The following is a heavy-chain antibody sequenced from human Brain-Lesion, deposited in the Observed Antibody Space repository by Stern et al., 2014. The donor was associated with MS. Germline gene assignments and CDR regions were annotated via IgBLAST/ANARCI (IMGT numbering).Heavy chain of an antibody. Sequence: VQPVQSGGKLIQPGESLRISGAASGFSVSNNYMTWVRQAPGTGLEWVXLIYSGGGTYYADSVKGRFTISRDNSKNTLYLQMNNLRAEDTAVYYCARDRTCTGGSCYGTWGQGTLVTVSS. CDR3: ARDRTCTGGSCYGT. CDR2: IYSGGGT. CDR1: GFSVSNNY. D-gene: IGHD2-15*01. V-gene: IGHV3-53*01. J-gene: IGHJ5*02.